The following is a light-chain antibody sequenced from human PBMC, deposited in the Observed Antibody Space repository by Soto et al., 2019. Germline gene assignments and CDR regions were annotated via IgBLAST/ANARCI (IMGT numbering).Light chain of an antibody. CDR2: GAS. CDR3: QPYNRAPHT. V-gene: IGKV1-27*01. Sequence: DIQMIQSPSSLSASVGDRVTITCRASQDISSFVARYQQKPGKVPKLLISGASTLQCEVPTRFSGSGSGTDFTLTISSLQPEDVATYYCQPYNRAPHTFGQGTKVEI. J-gene: IGKJ1*01. CDR1: QDISSF.